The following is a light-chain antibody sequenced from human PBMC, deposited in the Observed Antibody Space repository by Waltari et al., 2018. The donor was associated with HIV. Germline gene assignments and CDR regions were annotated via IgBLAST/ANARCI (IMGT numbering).Light chain of an antibody. J-gene: IGKJ2*01. Sequence: ENVLTQSPGTLSLSPGERATLSCRASRSVSSNYLTWYQQRPGQAPRLLIYAASTRATAIPDRFRGSGSGTDFTLTISRLEPEDVAVYYCQQYGTSPYTFGQGTKVEI. V-gene: IGKV3-20*01. CDR3: QQYGTSPYT. CDR2: AAS. CDR1: RSVSSNY.